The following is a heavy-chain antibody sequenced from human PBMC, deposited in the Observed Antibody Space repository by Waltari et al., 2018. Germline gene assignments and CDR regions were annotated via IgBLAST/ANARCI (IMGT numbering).Heavy chain of an antibody. V-gene: IGHV3-53*01. J-gene: IGHJ3*02. D-gene: IGHD3-10*01. Sequence: EVQLVESGGGLIQPGGSLRLSCAASGFTVSSNYMSWVRQAPGKGLEWVSVIYSGGSTYYADSLKGRFTISRDNSKNTLYLQMNSLRAEDTAVYYCARGPALLWFGEAFDIWGQGTMVTVSS. CDR2: IYSGGST. CDR1: GFTVSSNY. CDR3: ARGPALLWFGEAFDI.